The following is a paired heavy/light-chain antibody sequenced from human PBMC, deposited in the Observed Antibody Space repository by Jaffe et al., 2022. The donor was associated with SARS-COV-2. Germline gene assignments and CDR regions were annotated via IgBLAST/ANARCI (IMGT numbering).Heavy chain of an antibody. J-gene: IGHJ6*02. V-gene: IGHV4-59*01. Sequence: QVQLQESGPGLVKPSETLSLTCTVSGGSISTYYWSWIRQPPGKGLEWIGYIFYSGSTNYNPSLKSRVTISVDTSKNQFSLKLSSVTAADTAVYYCARASPLLYGSGRDNYYYGMDVWGQGTTVTVSS. CDR2: IFYSGST. CDR1: GGSISTYY. D-gene: IGHD3-10*01. CDR3: ARASPLLYGSGRDNYYYGMDV.
Light chain of an antibody. CDR1: QSINSY. CDR3: QQSYSTPWT. V-gene: IGKV1-39*01. Sequence: DIQMTQSPSSLSASVGDRVTITCRASQSINSYLNWYQQKPGKAPKLLIYAASSLQTGVPSRFSGSGSGTDFTLTISSLQPEDFATYYCQQSYSTPWTFGQGTKVEIK. CDR2: AAS. J-gene: IGKJ1*01.